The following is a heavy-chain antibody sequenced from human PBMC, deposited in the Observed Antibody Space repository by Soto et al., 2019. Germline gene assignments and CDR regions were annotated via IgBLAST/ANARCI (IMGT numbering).Heavy chain of an antibody. V-gene: IGHV3-30*18. CDR2: ISNDGSRT. CDR1: GFTFSSYG. D-gene: IGHD3-10*01. J-gene: IGHJ4*02. CDR3: AKVNDGSGRGLDY. Sequence: QVQLVESGGGVVQPGRSLRLSCAASGFTFSSYGMHWVRQAPGKGLEWVSVISNDGSRTYYTDSGKGRFTIYRDNSENTVYLQMNSLRPEDTAVYFCAKVNDGSGRGLDYWGQGTLVTVSS.